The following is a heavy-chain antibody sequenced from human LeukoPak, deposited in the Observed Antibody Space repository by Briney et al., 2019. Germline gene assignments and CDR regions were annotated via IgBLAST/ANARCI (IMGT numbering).Heavy chain of an antibody. CDR2: SNAGNGNT. J-gene: IGHJ5*02. CDR1: GYTFTSYA. V-gene: IGHV1-3*02. Sequence: ASVKVSCKASGYTFTSYAMHWVRQAPGQRLEWMGWSNAGNGNTKYSQEFQGRVTITRDTSASTAYMELRSLRSDDTAVYYCARCPSDFPNWFDPWGQGTLVTVSS. CDR3: ARCPSDFPNWFDP.